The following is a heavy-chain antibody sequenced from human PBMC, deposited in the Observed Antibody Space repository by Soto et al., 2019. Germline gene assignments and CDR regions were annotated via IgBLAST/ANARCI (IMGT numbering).Heavy chain of an antibody. CDR3: AKDIRGLDAFDI. CDR1: GFTVSNNY. D-gene: IGHD3-10*01. Sequence: GGSLRLSCAASGFTVSNNYMSWVRQAPGKGLDWVSVFYGVGSTYYADSVKGRFTISRDNAKNSLYLQINSLTAEDTAVYYCAKDIRGLDAFDIWGQGTMVTVSS. CDR2: FYGVGST. V-gene: IGHV3-66*01. J-gene: IGHJ3*02.